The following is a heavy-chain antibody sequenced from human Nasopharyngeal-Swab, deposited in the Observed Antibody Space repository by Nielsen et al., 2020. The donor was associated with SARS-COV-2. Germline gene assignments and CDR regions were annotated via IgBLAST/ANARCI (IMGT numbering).Heavy chain of an antibody. D-gene: IGHD3-10*01. CDR1: AFPVSSNY. Sequence: GGSLRLSCAASAFPVSSNYMTWVRQAPGKGLEWVPILYSGGSAYYADSVKGRFTISRHNSENTLYLQMSSLRGEDTAVYYCASSYSPGSGTTYGMDLWGQGTTVTVSS. CDR3: ASSYSPGSGTTYGMDL. J-gene: IGHJ6*02. V-gene: IGHV3-53*04. CDR2: LYSGGSA.